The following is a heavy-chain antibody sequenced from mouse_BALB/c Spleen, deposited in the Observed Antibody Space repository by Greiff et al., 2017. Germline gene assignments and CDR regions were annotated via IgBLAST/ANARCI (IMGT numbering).Heavy chain of an antibody. CDR3: ARGNGNYGAMDY. CDR2: ISSGSSNI. D-gene: IGHD2-1*01. CDR1: GFTFSSFG. J-gene: IGHJ4*01. V-gene: IGHV5-17*02. Sequence: DVMLVESGGGLVQPGGSRNLSCAASGFTFSSFGMHWVRQAPEKGLEWVAYISSGSSNIYYADTVKGRFTISRDNPKNTLFLQMTSLRSEDTAMYYCARGNGNYGAMDYWGQGTSVTVSS.